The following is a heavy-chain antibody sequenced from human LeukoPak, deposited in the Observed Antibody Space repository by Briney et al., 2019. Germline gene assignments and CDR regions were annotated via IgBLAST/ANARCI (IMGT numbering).Heavy chain of an antibody. CDR1: GFIFSTYA. D-gene: IGHD4-11*01. CDR3: AKDLGYYSSYYYGMDV. J-gene: IGHJ6*02. CDR2: ISYDGRSK. V-gene: IGHV3-30*18. Sequence: GGSLRLSCAASGFIFSTYAATWVRQAPGKGLEWVAVISYDGRSKYYGDSVKGRFTISRDNSKNTLYLQMNSLRAEDSAVYYCAKDLGYYSSYYYGMDVWGQGTTVTVSS.